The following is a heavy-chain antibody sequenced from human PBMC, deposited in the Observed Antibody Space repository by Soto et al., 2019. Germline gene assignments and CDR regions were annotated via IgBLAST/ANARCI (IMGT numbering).Heavy chain of an antibody. CDR3: VKDSSRWYYFDY. CDR1: GFTFNNFA. Sequence: EVQLFESGGALVQPGGSLRLACAASGFTFNNFAMSWVRQAPGKGLEWVSGITASGSFTYYAASVKGRFTISRDNRKNTLSLQIDSLRGEDTASYYCVKDSSRWYYFDYWGPGTLVTVSS. D-gene: IGHD6-13*01. J-gene: IGHJ4*02. CDR2: ITASGSFT. V-gene: IGHV3-23*01.